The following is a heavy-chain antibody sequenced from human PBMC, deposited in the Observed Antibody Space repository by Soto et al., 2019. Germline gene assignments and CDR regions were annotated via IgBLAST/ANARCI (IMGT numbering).Heavy chain of an antibody. Sequence: WASVKVSCKASGYTFTNYDINWVRQAPGQGLEWMGWISAYNGDTNYAQKLQGRVTMTTDTSTSTAYMELRSLRSDDTAVYYCARSGLPDPVVVVGHTPFDPWGQGTLVTVSS. J-gene: IGHJ5*02. CDR2: ISAYNGDT. CDR3: ARSGLPDPVVVVGHTPFDP. V-gene: IGHV1-18*01. D-gene: IGHD2-15*01. CDR1: GYTFTNYD.